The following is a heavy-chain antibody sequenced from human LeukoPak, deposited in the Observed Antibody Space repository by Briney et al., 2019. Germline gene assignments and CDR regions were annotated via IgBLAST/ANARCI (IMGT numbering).Heavy chain of an antibody. J-gene: IGHJ4*02. CDR2: IKQDGSEK. CDR3: ARGRADYYDD. V-gene: IGHV3-7*01. CDR1: GFTFSSYW. Sequence: GGSLRLSCAASGFTFSSYWMSRVRQAPGKGLEWVANIKQDGSEKYFVDSVSGGFTISRDNAKNSMNLQMNSLRAEDTAVYYCARGRADYYDDWGQGTLVTVSS.